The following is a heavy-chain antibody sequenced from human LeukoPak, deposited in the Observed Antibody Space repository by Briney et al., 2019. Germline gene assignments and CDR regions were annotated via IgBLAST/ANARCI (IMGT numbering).Heavy chain of an antibody. Sequence: GASVKVSCKASGYTFTGYYMHWVRQAPGQGLEWMGWINPNSGGTNCAQKFQGRVTMTRDTSISTAYMELSRLRSDDTAVYYCARDRDLRLLYYFDYWGQGTLVTVSS. CDR2: INPNSGGT. CDR1: GYTFTGYY. V-gene: IGHV1-2*02. J-gene: IGHJ4*02. D-gene: IGHD2/OR15-2a*01. CDR3: ARDRDLRLLYYFDY.